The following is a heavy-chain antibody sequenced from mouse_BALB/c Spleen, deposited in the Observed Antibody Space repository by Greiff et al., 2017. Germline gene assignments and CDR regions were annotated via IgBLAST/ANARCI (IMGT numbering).Heavy chain of an antibody. D-gene: IGHD1-1*01. CDR2: ISSGGST. V-gene: IGHV5-6-5*01. CDR1: GFTFSSYA. Sequence: EVKLMESGGGLVKPGGSLKLSCAASGFTFSSYAMSWVRQTPEKRLEWVASISSGGSTYYPDSVKGRFTISRDNARNILYLQMSSLRSEDTAMYYCARIYYYGSILYYYAMDYWGQGTSVTVSS. J-gene: IGHJ4*01. CDR3: ARIYYYGSILYYYAMDY.